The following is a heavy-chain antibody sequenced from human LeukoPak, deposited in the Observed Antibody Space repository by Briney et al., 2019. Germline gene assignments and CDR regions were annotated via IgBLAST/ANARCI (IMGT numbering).Heavy chain of an antibody. CDR3: AKDLAGSGSYSFDY. Sequence: PGGSLRLSCAASGFTFSNYAMNWVRHAPGRGLEGLSAISGSGGSTYYADSVKGRFTISRDNSKNTLYLQMNSLRAEDTAVYYCAKDLAGSGSYSFDYWGQGTLVTVSS. J-gene: IGHJ4*02. CDR1: GFTFSNYA. V-gene: IGHV3-23*01. CDR2: ISGSGGST. D-gene: IGHD1-26*01.